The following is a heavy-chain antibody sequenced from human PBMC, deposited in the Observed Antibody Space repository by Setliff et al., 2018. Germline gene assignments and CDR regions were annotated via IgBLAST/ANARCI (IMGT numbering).Heavy chain of an antibody. CDR1: GYTFTSYG. Sequence: ASVKVSCKASGYTFTSYGISWVRQAPGQGLEWMGWISAYNGNTNYAQKLQGRVTMTTDTSTSTAYMELRSLRSEDTAVYYCARGRLAGFLSGYYYYYYMDVWGKGTTVTVSS. J-gene: IGHJ6*03. D-gene: IGHD1-26*01. V-gene: IGHV1-18*01. CDR3: ARGRLAGFLSGYYYYYYMDV. CDR2: ISAYNGNT.